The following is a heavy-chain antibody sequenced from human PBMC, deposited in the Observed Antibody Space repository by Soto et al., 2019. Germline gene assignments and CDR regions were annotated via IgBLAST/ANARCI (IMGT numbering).Heavy chain of an antibody. D-gene: IGHD3-3*01. V-gene: IGHV4-59*08. CDR3: ARHGPQSYYDFWSGYYSRGGLDY. Sequence: SETLSLTCTVSGDSISGHYWAWIRQPPGKGLEWIGYIYSSGTTNYNPSLRSRVTISLDTSKNQFSLKLSSVTAADTAVYYCARHGPQSYYDFWSGYYSRGGLDYWGQGTLVTVSS. J-gene: IGHJ4*02. CDR1: GDSISGHY. CDR2: IYSSGTT.